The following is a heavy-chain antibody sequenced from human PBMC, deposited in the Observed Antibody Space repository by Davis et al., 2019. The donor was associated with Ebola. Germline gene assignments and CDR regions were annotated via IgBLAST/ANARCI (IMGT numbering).Heavy chain of an antibody. CDR3: ASTIAGRCCYYDGLDV. J-gene: IGHJ6*02. CDR1: TFTFSTYW. D-gene: IGHD2-21*01. Sequence: PGGSLRLSCAASTFTFSTYWMTWVRQLPGRGLEWVANISPDGGHQTYVDSVKGRFTISRDNAKKSVFLQMNSLRGDDTALYYCASTIAGRCCYYDGLDVWGQGTTVTVSS. V-gene: IGHV3-7*01. CDR2: ISPDGGHQ.